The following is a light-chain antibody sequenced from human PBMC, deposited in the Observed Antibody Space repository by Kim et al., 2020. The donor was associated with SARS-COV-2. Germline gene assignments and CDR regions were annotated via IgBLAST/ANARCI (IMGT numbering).Light chain of an antibody. CDR1: SSYVGVYKY. CDR3: SSYTSSSTF. CDR2: DVS. Sequence: PGKSLTISFTGTSSYVGVYKYLSWYQQHPGKAPKLMIYDVSNRPSGVSNRFSGSKSGNTASLTISGLQAEDEADYYCSSYTSSSTFFGTGTKVTVL. V-gene: IGLV2-14*03. J-gene: IGLJ1*01.